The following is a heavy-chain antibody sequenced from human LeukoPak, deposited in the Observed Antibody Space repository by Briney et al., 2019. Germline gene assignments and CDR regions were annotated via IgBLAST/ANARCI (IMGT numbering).Heavy chain of an antibody. Sequence: GGSPRLSCAASGFTFSSYAMSWVRQAPGKGLEWVSLTSGSGGTTYYADSVKGRFTISRDNSKNTLYLQTNSLRDEDTAVYYCARRLGGANSFDYWGQGTLVTVSS. CDR1: GFTFSSYA. CDR2: TSGSGGTT. D-gene: IGHD1-26*01. V-gene: IGHV3-23*01. CDR3: ARRLGGANSFDY. J-gene: IGHJ4*02.